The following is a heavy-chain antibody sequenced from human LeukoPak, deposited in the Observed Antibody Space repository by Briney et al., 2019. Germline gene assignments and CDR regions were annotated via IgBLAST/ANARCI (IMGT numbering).Heavy chain of an antibody. CDR3: AKGGWLLLQDAFDI. CDR1: GFTFSSYS. Sequence: GGSLRLSCAASGFTFSSYSMNWVRQSPGKGLEWVSYISSSSSTIYYADSVKGRFTISRDNAKNSLYLQMNSLRAEDTAVYYCAKGGWLLLQDAFDIWGQGTMVTVSS. D-gene: IGHD3-22*01. CDR2: ISSSSSTI. V-gene: IGHV3-48*01. J-gene: IGHJ3*02.